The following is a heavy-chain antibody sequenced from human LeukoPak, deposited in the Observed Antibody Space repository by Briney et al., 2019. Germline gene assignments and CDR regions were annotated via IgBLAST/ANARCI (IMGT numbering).Heavy chain of an antibody. Sequence: SETLSLTCTVSGGSISSGSSCWSWIRQPAGKGLEWIGRIYSSGSTNYNPSLKSRVTISVDTSKNQFSLKLSSVTAADTAVYYCAIGYSSSWYYYYGMDVWGQGTTVTVSS. CDR1: GGSISSGSSC. D-gene: IGHD6-13*01. J-gene: IGHJ6*02. V-gene: IGHV4-61*02. CDR3: AIGYSSSWYYYYGMDV. CDR2: IYSSGST.